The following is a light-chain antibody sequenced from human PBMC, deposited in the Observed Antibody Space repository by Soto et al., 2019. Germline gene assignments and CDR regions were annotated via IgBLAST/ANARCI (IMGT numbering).Light chain of an antibody. CDR2: GAS. CDR3: QHFRSSPGFT. Sequence: EIVLTQSPGTLSLSPGERATLSCRASQSINNRYLAWYQQKPGQAPRLLIYGASSRATGIPDRFIGSGSGTDFTLTISRLEPEDFAVYYCQHFRSSPGFTFGPGTKVDIK. CDR1: QSINNRY. J-gene: IGKJ3*01. V-gene: IGKV3-20*01.